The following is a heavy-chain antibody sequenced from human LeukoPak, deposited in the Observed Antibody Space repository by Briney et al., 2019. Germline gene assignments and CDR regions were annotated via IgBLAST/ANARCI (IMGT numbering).Heavy chain of an antibody. J-gene: IGHJ4*02. CDR3: ARDCDRSGYYCY. Sequence: GASVKVSCKASGYTFTSYGISWERQAPGQGLEWMGWISGDNGNTYYAQKLQGRVTMTTDTSTSTAYMELRSLRSDDTAVYYCARDCDRSGYYCYWSQGTLVTVSS. CDR1: GYTFTSYG. CDR2: ISGDNGNT. D-gene: IGHD3-22*01. V-gene: IGHV1-18*01.